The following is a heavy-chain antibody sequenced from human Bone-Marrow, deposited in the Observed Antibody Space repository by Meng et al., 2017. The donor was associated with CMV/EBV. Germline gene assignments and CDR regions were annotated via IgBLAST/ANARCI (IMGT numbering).Heavy chain of an antibody. CDR2: ISYDGSNK. Sequence: GESLKISCASSGITFSSYAMHWVRQAPGKGLEWVAVISYDGSNKYYADSVKGRFTISRDNSKNTLYLQMNSLRAEDTAVYYCARASYYYGSGSYYEGFDYWGQGTLVTVSS. V-gene: IGHV3-30*04. CDR1: GITFSSYA. J-gene: IGHJ4*02. CDR3: ARASYYYGSGSYYEGFDY. D-gene: IGHD3-10*01.